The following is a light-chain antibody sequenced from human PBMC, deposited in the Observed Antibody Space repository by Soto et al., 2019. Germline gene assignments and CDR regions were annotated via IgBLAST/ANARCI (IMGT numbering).Light chain of an antibody. J-gene: IGKJ1*01. CDR2: KAS. CDR1: QSITTW. V-gene: IGKV1-5*03. Sequence: DIQITQSPSTLSASVGDRVTITCRASQSITTWLAWYQQKPGKAPKLLIYKASSLESGVPSRFSGSGSGTEFILTISSLQPDDFATYYCQQYDSYSLWMFGQGTKVEIK. CDR3: QQYDSYSLWM.